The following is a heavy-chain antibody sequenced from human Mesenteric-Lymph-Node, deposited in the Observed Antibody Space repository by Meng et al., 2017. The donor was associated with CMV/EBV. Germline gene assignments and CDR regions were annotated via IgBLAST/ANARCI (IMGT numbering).Heavy chain of an antibody. CDR2: IKSKTDGGTT. V-gene: IGHV3-15*01. Sequence: GESLKISCAASGFTFSNAWMSWVRQAPGKGLEWVGRIKSKTDGGTTDYAAPVKGRFTISRDDSKNTLYLQMNSLKTEDTAVYYCTTDVPIVGATSHYYYGMDVWGQGTTVTVSS. J-gene: IGHJ6*02. D-gene: IGHD1-26*01. CDR1: GFTFSNAW. CDR3: TTDVPIVGATSHYYYGMDV.